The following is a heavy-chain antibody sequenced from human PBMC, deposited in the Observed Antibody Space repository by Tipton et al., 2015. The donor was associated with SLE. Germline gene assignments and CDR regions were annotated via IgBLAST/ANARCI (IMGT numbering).Heavy chain of an antibody. V-gene: IGHV4-39*07. CDR3: ARDRDSNSWYLDAFDI. CDR1: GGSISSSSYY. J-gene: IGHJ3*02. Sequence: TLSLTCTVSGGSISSSSYYWGWIRQPPGKGLEWIGSIYYSGSTYYNPSLKSRVTISVDTSKNQFSLRLSSVTAADTAVYYCARDRDSNSWYLDAFDIWGQGTMVTVSS. D-gene: IGHD6-13*01. CDR2: IYYSGST.